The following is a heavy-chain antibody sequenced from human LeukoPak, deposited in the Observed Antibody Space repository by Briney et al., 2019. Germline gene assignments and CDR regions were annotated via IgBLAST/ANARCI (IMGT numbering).Heavy chain of an antibody. CDR3: AKRVPYSSSSVYFDS. Sequence: GGSLRLSCAASGFTFNTHGMNWVRQAPGKGLERISSIGQSGSSTYYADSVKGRFTVSRDNSRNLVCLQMNSLRAEDTAIYYCAKRVPYSSSSVYFDSWGQGTLVTVSS. CDR1: GFTFNTHG. J-gene: IGHJ4*02. V-gene: IGHV3-23*01. CDR2: IGQSGSST. D-gene: IGHD6-6*01.